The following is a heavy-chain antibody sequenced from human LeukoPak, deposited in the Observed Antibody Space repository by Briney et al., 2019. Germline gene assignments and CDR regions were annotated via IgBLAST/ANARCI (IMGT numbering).Heavy chain of an antibody. CDR1: GFTFSSYE. CDR2: IRNTGTTI. D-gene: IGHD1-26*01. V-gene: IGHV3-48*03. CDR3: ARGGAADY. J-gene: IGHJ4*02. Sequence: GGSLRLSCAASGFTFSSYEMNWDRQAPGKGLEWVSYIRNTGTTIYYADSVKGRFTISRDNAKNSLYLQMNSLRAEDTAAYYCARGGAADYWGQGTLVTVSS.